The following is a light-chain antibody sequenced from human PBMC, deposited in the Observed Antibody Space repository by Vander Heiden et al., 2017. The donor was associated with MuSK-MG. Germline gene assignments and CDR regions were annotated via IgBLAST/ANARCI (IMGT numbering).Light chain of an antibody. V-gene: IGLV2-8*01. CDR1: GSDVGDSDH. CDR2: EVS. CDR3: HSYARTNNV. Sequence: QSALTQSPSASGSPVQSVTRSCTGTGSDVGDSDHVSWYQQDPGRSPKLIIYEVSKRPSGVPERFSGSKSGNTASLTVSGLQAEDEADYYCHSYARTNNVFGGGTRLTVL. J-gene: IGLJ2*01.